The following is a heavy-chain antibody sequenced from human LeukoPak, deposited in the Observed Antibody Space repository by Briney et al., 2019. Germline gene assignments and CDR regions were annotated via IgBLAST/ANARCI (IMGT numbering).Heavy chain of an antibody. J-gene: IGHJ4*02. V-gene: IGHV1-2*02. CDR2: INPNSGGT. Sequence: ASVNVSCKASGYTFTGYYMHWVRQAPGQGREWMGWINPNSGGTNYAQKFQGRVTMTRDTSISTAYMELSRLRSDDTAVYYCAKGAHYHDSSEGFDYWGQGTLVSVSS. D-gene: IGHD3-22*01. CDR3: AKGAHYHDSSEGFDY. CDR1: GYTFTGYY.